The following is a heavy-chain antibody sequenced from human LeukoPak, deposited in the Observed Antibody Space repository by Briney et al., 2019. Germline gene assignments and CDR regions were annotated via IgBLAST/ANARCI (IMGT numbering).Heavy chain of an antibody. D-gene: IGHD6-13*01. CDR3: ARGIAADEEHY. CDR2: ITSSSSHI. J-gene: IGHJ4*02. Sequence: GGSLRLSCAASGFTFRTYAVDWVRQAPGKGLEWVSTITSSSSHIYYADSMKGRFTISRDNAENSLYLQMNSLRVEDTAVYYCARGIAADEEHYWGQGTLVTVSS. V-gene: IGHV3-21*01. CDR1: GFTFRTYA.